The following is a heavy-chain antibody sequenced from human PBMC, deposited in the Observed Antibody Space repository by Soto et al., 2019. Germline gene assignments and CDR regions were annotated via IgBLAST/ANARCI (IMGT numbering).Heavy chain of an antibody. Sequence: PGGSLRLSCAASGFTFSSYSMNWVRQAPGKGLEWVSSISSSSSYIYYADSVKGRFTISRDNAKNSLYLQMNSLRAEDTAVYYCARPAAGCSGGIAYFDKWGQGTLVTVSS. CDR3: ARPAAGCSGGIAYFDK. J-gene: IGHJ4*02. CDR2: ISSSSSYI. CDR1: GFTFSSYS. D-gene: IGHD2-15*01. V-gene: IGHV3-21*01.